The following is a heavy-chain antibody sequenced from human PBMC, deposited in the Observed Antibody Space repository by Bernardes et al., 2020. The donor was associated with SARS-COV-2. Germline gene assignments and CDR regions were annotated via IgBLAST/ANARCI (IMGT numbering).Heavy chain of an antibody. CDR3: AKTIRYYDSGSYYPHYFDY. J-gene: IGHJ4*02. Sequence: GGSLRLSCGASGFTFSSSAMSWVRQAPGKGLEWVSAISGSGGSTYYADSVKGRFTISRDNSKNTLYLQMNSLRAEDTAVYYCAKTIRYYDSGSYYPHYFDYWGQGTLVTVSS. CDR2: ISGSGGST. D-gene: IGHD3-10*01. V-gene: IGHV3-23*01. CDR1: GFTFSSSA.